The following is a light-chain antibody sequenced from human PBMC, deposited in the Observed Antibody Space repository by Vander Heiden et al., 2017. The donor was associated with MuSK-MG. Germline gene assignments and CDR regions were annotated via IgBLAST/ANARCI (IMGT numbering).Light chain of an antibody. J-gene: IGLJ3*02. V-gene: IGLV1-40*01. CDR1: SSTIGHGSG. CDR2: GNS. Sequence: QSVLTQPPSVSGSPGLSVTISSPGSSSTIGHGSGEHWYQQLPGTAPKLLIKGNSNRPSGVPDRFSGSKSGTSASLAITGLQAEDEADYYCQSYDSSLSGRVFGGGTKLTVL. CDR3: QSYDSSLSGRV.